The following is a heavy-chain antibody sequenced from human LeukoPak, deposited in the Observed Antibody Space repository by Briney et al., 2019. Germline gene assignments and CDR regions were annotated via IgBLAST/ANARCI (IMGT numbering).Heavy chain of an antibody. J-gene: IGHJ6*02. CDR2: ISAGTGAVT. CDR3: AKNYDSGRGVPYALDV. Sequence: GGSLRLSCAASGFTFSSYAMRWVRQAPGKGLQWVSTISAGTGAVTIYADSVKGRFTISRDNSKNTLYLQMNSLRGEDTAVYYCAKNYDSGRGVPYALDVWGQGTTVTVSS. D-gene: IGHD3-10*01. CDR1: GFTFSSYA. V-gene: IGHV3-23*01.